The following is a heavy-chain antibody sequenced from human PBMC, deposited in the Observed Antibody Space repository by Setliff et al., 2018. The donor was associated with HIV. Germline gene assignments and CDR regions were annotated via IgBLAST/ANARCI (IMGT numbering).Heavy chain of an antibody. CDR2: IYYNGNT. CDR1: GASISSNSYY. CDR3: ARSTVGAGASFP. J-gene: IGHJ5*02. V-gene: IGHV4-39*07. D-gene: IGHD1-26*01. Sequence: SETLSLTCSVSGASISSNSYYWGWIRQPPGKGLEWVGSIYYNGNTFYNQSLQSRVTISLDTSKNQFSLKLSSVTAADTAVYYCARSTVGAGASFPWGRGILVTVSS.